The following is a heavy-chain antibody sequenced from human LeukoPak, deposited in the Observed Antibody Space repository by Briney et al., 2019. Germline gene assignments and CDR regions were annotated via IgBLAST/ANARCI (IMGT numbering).Heavy chain of an antibody. J-gene: IGHJ4*02. CDR1: GFSISNDW. D-gene: IGHD3-10*01. V-gene: IGHV3-15*01. CDR2: VKSRSAGETT. Sequence: GGSLRLSCAASGFSISNDWMSWVRQAPGKGLGWVARVKSRSAGETTDYAAPVKGRFTISRDDSKNTLYLQMNSLKTEDTAVYYCTLIQGWGSGSYYRDFWGQGTLVTVSS. CDR3: TLIQGWGSGSYYRDF.